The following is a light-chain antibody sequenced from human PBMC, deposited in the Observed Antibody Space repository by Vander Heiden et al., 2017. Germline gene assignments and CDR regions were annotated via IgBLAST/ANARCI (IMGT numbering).Light chain of an antibody. J-gene: IGKJ4*01. CDR1: QSVSSSY. CDR3: QQYGSSHT. CDR2: GAS. V-gene: IGKV3-20*01. Sequence: ELVFTQSPGTLSLSPGERATLSCRASQSVSSSYLSWYQKTPGQAPRLLIYGASSRAAGIPDRFSGSGSGTDFPLTISRLEPEDFAVYYCQQYGSSHTFGEGTKVEIK.